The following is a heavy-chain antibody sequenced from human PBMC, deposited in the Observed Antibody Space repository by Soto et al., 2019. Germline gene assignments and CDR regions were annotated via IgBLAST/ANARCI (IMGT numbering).Heavy chain of an antibody. Sequence: SETLSLTCAVYGGSFSGYYWSWIRQPPGKGLEWIGEINHSGSTNYNPSLKSRVTISVDTSKNQFSLKLSSVTAADTAVYYCAIRGDDILTGYFDYWGQGTLVT. D-gene: IGHD3-9*01. CDR1: GGSFSGYY. V-gene: IGHV4-34*01. CDR3: AIRGDDILTGYFDY. J-gene: IGHJ4*02. CDR2: INHSGST.